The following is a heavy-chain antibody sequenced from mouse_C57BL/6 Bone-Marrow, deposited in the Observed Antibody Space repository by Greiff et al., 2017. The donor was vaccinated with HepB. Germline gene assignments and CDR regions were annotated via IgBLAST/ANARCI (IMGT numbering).Heavy chain of an antibody. CDR3: ARGDYYFFGVFAY. Sequence: EVQVVESGPGLVKPSQSLSLTCSVTGYSITSGYYWNWIRQFPGNKLEWMGYISYDGSNNYNPSLKNRISITRDTSKNQFFLKLNSVTTEDTATYYCARGDYYFFGVFAYWGQGTLVTVSA. CDR1: GYSITSGYY. V-gene: IGHV3-6*01. D-gene: IGHD1-1*01. J-gene: IGHJ3*01. CDR2: ISYDGSN.